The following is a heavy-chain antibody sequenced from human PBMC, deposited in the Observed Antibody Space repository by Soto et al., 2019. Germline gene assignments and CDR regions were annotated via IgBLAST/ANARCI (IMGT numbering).Heavy chain of an antibody. J-gene: IGHJ6*04. Sequence: PSETLSLTCTVSGGSISSSSYYWGWIRQPPGKGLEWIGSIYSGSTYYNPSLKSRVTISVDTSKNQFSLKLSSVTAADTAVYYCAIPGAFYYYYGMDVRGKGTRLTASS. D-gene: IGHD3-10*01. V-gene: IGHV4-39*01. CDR2: IYSGST. CDR3: AIPGAFYYYYGMDV. CDR1: GGSISSSSYY.